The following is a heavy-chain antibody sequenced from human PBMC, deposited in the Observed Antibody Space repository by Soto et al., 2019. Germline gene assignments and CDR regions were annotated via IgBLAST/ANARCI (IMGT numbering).Heavy chain of an antibody. V-gene: IGHV3-15*07. Sequence: SQRLPWATAGVSIISPCRNWVRKAPGKGLEWVGRIKRKTDGGTTDYAAPVKGRFTISRDDSKNTLYLQMNSLKTEDTAVYYCTTLLAVEGGAYWGQGALVTVSS. D-gene: IGHD3-3*02. CDR1: GVSIISPC. CDR2: IKRKTDGGTT. CDR3: TTLLAVEGGAY. J-gene: IGHJ4*02.